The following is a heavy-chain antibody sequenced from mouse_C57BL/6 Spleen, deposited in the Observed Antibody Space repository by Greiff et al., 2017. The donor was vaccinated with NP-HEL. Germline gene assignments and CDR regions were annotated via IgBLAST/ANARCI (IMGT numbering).Heavy chain of an antibody. Sequence: QVQLQQSGAELVRPGTSVKVSCKASGYAFTNYLIEWVKQRPGQGLEWIGVINPGSGGTNYNEKFKGKATLTADKSSSTAYMQLSSLTSEYSAVYFCARQGLSGAYWGQGTLVTVSA. J-gene: IGHJ3*01. CDR3: ARQGLSGAY. CDR2: INPGSGGT. CDR1: GYAFTNYL. D-gene: IGHD3-1*01. V-gene: IGHV1-54*01.